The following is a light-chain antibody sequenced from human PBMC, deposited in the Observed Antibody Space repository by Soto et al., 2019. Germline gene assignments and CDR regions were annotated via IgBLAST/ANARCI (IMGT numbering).Light chain of an antibody. Sequence: ESVFTKSPGTLYLYNGERATLSCRASQSVSSNYLAWYQQKPGQAPRLLIYGASTRATGIPARFSGSGSGTDFTLTISGLEPEDFAVYYCQQRSNGPPITFGQGARLEI. CDR3: QQRSNGPPIT. J-gene: IGKJ5*01. CDR2: GAS. V-gene: IGKV3D-20*02. CDR1: QSVSSNY.